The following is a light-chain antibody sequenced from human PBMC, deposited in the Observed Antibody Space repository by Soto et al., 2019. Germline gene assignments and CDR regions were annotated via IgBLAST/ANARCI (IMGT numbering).Light chain of an antibody. J-gene: IGKJ2*01. V-gene: IGKV3-11*01. CDR2: DAS. CDR1: QSVSSY. Sequence: EIVLTQSPATLSLSPGERATLSCRASQSVSSYLAWYQQKPGQAPRLLIYDASNRATGIPARSSGSGSGTACSHTINSLEPEDSAVYACDQRDNWPQDSFGHGPKLVIK. CDR3: DQRDNWPQDS.